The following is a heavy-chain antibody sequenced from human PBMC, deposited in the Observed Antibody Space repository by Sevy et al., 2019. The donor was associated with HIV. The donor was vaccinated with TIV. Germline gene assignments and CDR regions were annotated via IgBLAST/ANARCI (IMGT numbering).Heavy chain of an antibody. V-gene: IGHV3-30*02. D-gene: IGHD6-13*01. CDR3: AKNTAAGGTGGFDY. CDR2: IRNDGSNK. Sequence: GGSLRLSCAASGFTFSYSGMHWVRQAPGKGLEWVTFIRNDGSNKYYADSVKGRFTISRDNSKNTLYLQMNSLRRDDTAVYYCAKNTAAGGTGGFDYWGQGTLVTVSS. J-gene: IGHJ4*02. CDR1: GFTFSYSG.